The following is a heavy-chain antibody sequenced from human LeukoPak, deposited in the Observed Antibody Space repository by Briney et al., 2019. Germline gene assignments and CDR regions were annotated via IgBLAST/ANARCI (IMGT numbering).Heavy chain of an antibody. CDR1: GYTRTELS. Sequence: ASVKVSCKVSGYTRTELSMHWVRPAPGKGLEWMGGFDPEDGETIYAQKFQGRVTMTEDTSTDTAYMALSSLRSEDTAVYYCATGPQAIFGAYFDYWGQGTLVTVSS. CDR3: ATGPQAIFGAYFDY. CDR2: FDPEDGET. D-gene: IGHD3-3*01. V-gene: IGHV1-24*01. J-gene: IGHJ4*02.